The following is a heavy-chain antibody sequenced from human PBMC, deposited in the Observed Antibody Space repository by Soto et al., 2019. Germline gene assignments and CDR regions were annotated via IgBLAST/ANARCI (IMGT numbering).Heavy chain of an antibody. CDR2: IYYSGSA. CDR3: ARPLLGATILSGFDS. V-gene: IGHV4-39*01. J-gene: IGHJ4*02. D-gene: IGHD5-12*01. Sequence: SETLSLTCPVSGGSISSSTYYWGWIRQPPGKGLEWIGSIYYSGSAYYNPALKSRVTISVDTSKNQYSLKLSSVTAADTAVYFCARPLLGATILSGFDSWGQGILVTVSS. CDR1: GGSISSSTYY.